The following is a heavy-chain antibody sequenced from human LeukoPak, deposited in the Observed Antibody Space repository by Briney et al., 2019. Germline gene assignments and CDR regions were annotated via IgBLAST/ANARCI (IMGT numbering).Heavy chain of an antibody. D-gene: IGHD3-16*02. J-gene: IGHJ4*02. V-gene: IGHV3-21*04. Sequence: GGSLRLSCAASGFTFSSYSMNWVRQAPGKGLEWVSSISSSSSYIYYADSVKGRFTISRDNSKNTLYLQMNSLRAEDTAVYYCAKDRWGMITFGGVIVAFDYWGQGTLVTVSS. CDR3: AKDRWGMITFGGVIVAFDY. CDR1: GFTFSSYS. CDR2: ISSSSSYI.